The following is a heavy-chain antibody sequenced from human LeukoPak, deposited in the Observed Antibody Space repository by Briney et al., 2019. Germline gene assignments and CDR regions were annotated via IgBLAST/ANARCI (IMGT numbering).Heavy chain of an antibody. CDR2: IYYSGST. J-gene: IGHJ4*02. CDR1: GGSISSYY. Sequence: SETLSLTCTVSGGSISSYYWSWIRQPPGKGLEWIGYIYYSGSTNYNPSLKSRVTISVDTSKNQFSLKLSSVTAADTAVHYCARVSGWQPPDYWGQGTLVTVSS. CDR3: ARVSGWQPPDY. D-gene: IGHD6-19*01. V-gene: IGHV4-59*01.